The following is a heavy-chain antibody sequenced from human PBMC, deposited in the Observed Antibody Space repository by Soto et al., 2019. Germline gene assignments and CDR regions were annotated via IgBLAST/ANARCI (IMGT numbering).Heavy chain of an antibody. CDR1: GYSVSNNF. CDR2: IYFSGSA. Sequence: ETLSLTCTVSGYSVSNNFWTWSRQPPGKGLEWIGYIYFSGSANYNPSLERRVTMSVDSSKNQFSMTLSSVTAADTAMYYCARARPNDFWDYWGQGAMVTVSS. J-gene: IGHJ4*02. V-gene: IGHV4-59*02. CDR3: ARARPNDFWDY. D-gene: IGHD2-21*02.